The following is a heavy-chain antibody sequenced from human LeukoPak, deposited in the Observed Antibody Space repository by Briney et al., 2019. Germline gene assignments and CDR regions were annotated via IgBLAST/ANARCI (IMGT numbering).Heavy chain of an antibody. Sequence: AETLSLTCTVSGGSISSSSYYWGWIRQPPGKGLEWIGSIYYSGSTYYNPSLKSRVTISVDTSKNQFSLKLSSVTAADTAVYYCTTDYLRHGGSSGYDYWGQGTLVTVSS. V-gene: IGHV4-39*07. D-gene: IGHD3-22*01. J-gene: IGHJ4*02. CDR2: IYYSGST. CDR1: GGSISSSSYY. CDR3: TTDYLRHGGSSGYDY.